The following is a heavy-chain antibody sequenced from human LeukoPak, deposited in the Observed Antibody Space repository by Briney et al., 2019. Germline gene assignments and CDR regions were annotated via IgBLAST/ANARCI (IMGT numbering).Heavy chain of an antibody. V-gene: IGHV3-30-3*01. CDR3: ARDESPVGGTDY. Sequence: GGSLRLSCAASGFTFSSYAIPWVRQAPGKGLEWVAIISYDGTNKYYADSVKGRFTISRDNSKNTVYLQMNSLTAEDTAVYYCARDESPVGGTDYWGQGTLVTVSS. CDR1: GFTFSSYA. CDR2: ISYDGTNK. D-gene: IGHD1-26*01. J-gene: IGHJ4*02.